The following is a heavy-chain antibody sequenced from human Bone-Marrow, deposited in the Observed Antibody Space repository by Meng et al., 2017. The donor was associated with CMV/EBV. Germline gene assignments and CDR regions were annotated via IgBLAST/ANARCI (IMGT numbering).Heavy chain of an antibody. J-gene: IGHJ6*02. CDR3: ARGRTYYGFYYYYGMDV. Sequence: SQTLSLTCAVYGGSFSGYYWSWIRQPPGKGLEWIGEINHSGSTNYNPSLKSRVTISVDTSKNQFSLKLSSVTAADTAVYYCARGRTYYGFYYYYGMDVWGQGTTVTFSS. CDR1: GGSFSGYY. D-gene: IGHD3-10*01. CDR2: INHSGST. V-gene: IGHV4-34*01.